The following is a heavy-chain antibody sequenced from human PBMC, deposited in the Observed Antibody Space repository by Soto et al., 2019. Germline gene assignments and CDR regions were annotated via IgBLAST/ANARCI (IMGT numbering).Heavy chain of an antibody. CDR3: ARHGITIFGVVTGMDV. V-gene: IGHV4-30-4*01. CDR1: GGSISSGDYY. Sequence: SETLSLTCTVSGGSISSGDYYWSWIRQPPGKGLEWIGYIYYSGSTYYNPSLKSRVTISVDTSKNHFSLKLSSVTAADTAVYYCARHGITIFGVVTGMDVWGQGTTVTVSS. CDR2: IYYSGST. J-gene: IGHJ6*02. D-gene: IGHD3-3*01.